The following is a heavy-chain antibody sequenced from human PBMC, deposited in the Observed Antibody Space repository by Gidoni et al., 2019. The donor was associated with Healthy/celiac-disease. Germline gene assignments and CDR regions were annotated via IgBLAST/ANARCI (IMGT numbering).Heavy chain of an antibody. V-gene: IGHV4-59*01. Sequence: QVQLQESGPGLVKPSETLSLTCTVSGGSISSYYWSWIRQPPGKGLEWIGYLYYSGSTNYNPSLKSRVTISVDTSKNQFSLKLSSVTAADTAVYYCARNMYSSSSGFDYWGQGTLVTVSS. D-gene: IGHD6-6*01. J-gene: IGHJ4*02. CDR1: GGSISSYY. CDR2: LYYSGST. CDR3: ARNMYSSSSGFDY.